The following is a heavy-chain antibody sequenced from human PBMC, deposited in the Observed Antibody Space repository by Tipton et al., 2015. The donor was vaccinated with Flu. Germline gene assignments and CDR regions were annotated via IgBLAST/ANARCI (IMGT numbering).Heavy chain of an antibody. CDR3: ARRTFSNYVSEPKNWFDF. CDR1: GGSVGGPYC. J-gene: IGHJ5*01. D-gene: IGHD4-11*01. V-gene: IGHV4-38-2*01. Sequence: TLSLTCSVSGGSVGGPYCWGWVRRPPGKGLEWIGNICPGSPYYNPSLRSRVTMSIARSNVQFSLRLTSVTAADTVVYFCARRTFSNYVSEPKNWFDFWGQGTLVTVSS. CDR2: ICPGSP.